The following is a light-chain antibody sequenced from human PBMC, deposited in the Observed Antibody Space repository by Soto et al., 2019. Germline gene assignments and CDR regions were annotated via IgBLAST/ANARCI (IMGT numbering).Light chain of an antibody. V-gene: IGKV3-11*01. CDR1: QGIGRY. CDR2: DAS. Sequence: EIVLTQSPGTLSLSPGESATLSCRASQGIGRYLAWFQQKPGQAPRLLIYDASTLQSGVPSRFSGGGSRTDFTLTISSLQTEEFATYYCQQSYRSPYTFGQGTKLE. J-gene: IGKJ2*01. CDR3: QQSYRSPYT.